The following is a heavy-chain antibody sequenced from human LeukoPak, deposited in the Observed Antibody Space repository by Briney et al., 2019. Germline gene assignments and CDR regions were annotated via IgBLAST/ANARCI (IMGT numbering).Heavy chain of an antibody. V-gene: IGHV4-30-4*01. Sequence: SETLSLTCTVSGGSIRSGDFYWSWIRQPPGKGLEWIGYIYYSGSTNYNPSLKSRVTISKDTSKNQFPLKLSSVTAADTAVYYCARTITLDYRGQGTLVTVSS. D-gene: IGHD3-10*01. CDR2: IYYSGST. CDR3: ARTITLDY. J-gene: IGHJ4*02. CDR1: GGSIRSGDFY.